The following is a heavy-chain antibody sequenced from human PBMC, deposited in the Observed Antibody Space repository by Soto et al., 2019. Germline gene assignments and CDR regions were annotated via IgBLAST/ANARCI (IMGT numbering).Heavy chain of an antibody. CDR2: ISYDGSKK. CDR3: EKYRVIAVAGTECLQH. D-gene: IGHD6-19*01. J-gene: IGHJ1*01. CDR1: GFTFRTYG. Sequence: QVQLVESGGGVVQPGRSLRLSCAASGFTFRTYGMHWVRQAPGKGLEWVAVISYDGSKKYYADSVKGRFTISRDNSKNTLYLQMNSLRAEDTAVYYGEKYRVIAVAGTECLQHCCQGTLVTVSS. V-gene: IGHV3-30*18.